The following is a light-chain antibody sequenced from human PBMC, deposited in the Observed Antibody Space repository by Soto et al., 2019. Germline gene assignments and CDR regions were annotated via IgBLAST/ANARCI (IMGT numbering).Light chain of an antibody. CDR1: LTIGDS. Sequence: DIRMTQSPSSLSASVGDRVPITCRASLTIGDSLSWFQQKVGKPPTLLIYGASALQSGVPARFSGSRSGPDFTLTISSLQPEDFATYYCQQSYSSPPTFGQGTKVDIK. J-gene: IGKJ1*01. CDR3: QQSYSSPPT. V-gene: IGKV1-39*01. CDR2: GAS.